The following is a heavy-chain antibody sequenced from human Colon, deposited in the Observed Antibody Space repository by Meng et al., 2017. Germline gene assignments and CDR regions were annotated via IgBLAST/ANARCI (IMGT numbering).Heavy chain of an antibody. J-gene: IGHJ4*02. Sequence: EMQVVVHVGGLVKPGGSLSLSCEASAFSLRSYTMNWVRQAPGKGLEWVSSISSSSDYIDYADSVKGRFTISRDNANNSLFLQMNSLRVDDTAVYFCARAGGSWHPFNYWGQGTLVTVSS. CDR2: ISSSSDYI. D-gene: IGHD6-13*01. CDR1: AFSLRSYT. V-gene: IGHV3-21*06. CDR3: ARAGGSWHPFNY.